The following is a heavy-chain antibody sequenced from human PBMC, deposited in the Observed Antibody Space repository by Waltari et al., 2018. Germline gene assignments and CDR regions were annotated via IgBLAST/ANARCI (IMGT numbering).Heavy chain of an antibody. D-gene: IGHD6-13*01. CDR2: ISGSGGST. CDR3: AKDSSSWYGWSWFDP. V-gene: IGHV3-23*01. Sequence: EVQLLESGGGLVQPGGSLRLSCAASGFTFSSYAMSWVRPAPGKGLEWVSAISGSGGSTYYADSVKGRFTISRDNSKNTLYLQMNSLRAEDTAVYYCAKDSSSWYGWSWFDPWGQGTLVTVSS. J-gene: IGHJ5*02. CDR1: GFTFSSYA.